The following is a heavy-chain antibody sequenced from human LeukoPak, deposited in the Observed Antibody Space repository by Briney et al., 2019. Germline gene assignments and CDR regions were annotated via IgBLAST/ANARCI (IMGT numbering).Heavy chain of an antibody. CDR1: GYTFTSYG. CDR3: ATPDHYDFWSGPYGMDV. D-gene: IGHD3-3*01. V-gene: IGHV1-18*01. J-gene: IGHJ6*02. Sequence: EASVKVSCKASGYTFTSYGISWVRQAPGQGLEWMGWISAYNGNTNYAQKLQGRVTMTTDTSTSTAYMELRSLRSDDTAVYYCATPDHYDFWSGPYGMDVWGQGTTVTVSS. CDR2: ISAYNGNT.